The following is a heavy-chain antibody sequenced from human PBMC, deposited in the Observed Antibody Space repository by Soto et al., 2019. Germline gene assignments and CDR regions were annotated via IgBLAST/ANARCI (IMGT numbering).Heavy chain of an antibody. Sequence: ESGGGVVQPGRSLRLSCAASGFTFSTYGMHWVRQAPGKGLEWVAVISYDGSNKYYADSVKGRFTIYRDNSKNTLDLQMNSLRAEDTAVYYCACWARDDAFDIWGQGTMVTVSS. J-gene: IGHJ3*02. D-gene: IGHD2-15*01. CDR3: ACWARDDAFDI. CDR2: ISYDGSNK. V-gene: IGHV3-30*03. CDR1: GFTFSTYG.